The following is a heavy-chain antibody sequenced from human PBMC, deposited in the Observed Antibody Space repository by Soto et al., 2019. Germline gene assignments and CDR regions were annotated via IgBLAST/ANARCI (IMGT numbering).Heavy chain of an antibody. CDR3: AREECIAARPSGIDY. J-gene: IGHJ4*01. V-gene: IGHV4-61*01. Sequence: SETLSLTCTVSGGSVSSGSYYWSWIRQPPGKGLEWIGYIYYTGSTNYNTPLKSRVSISLDTSKNQFSLRLTSVTAADAAVYYCAREECIAARPSGIDYRGQGTLVTVSS. CDR2: IYYTGST. CDR1: GGSVSSGSYY. D-gene: IGHD6-6*01.